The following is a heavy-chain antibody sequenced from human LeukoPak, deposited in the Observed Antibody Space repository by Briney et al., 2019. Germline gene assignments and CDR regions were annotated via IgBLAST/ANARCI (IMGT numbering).Heavy chain of an antibody. D-gene: IGHD3-10*01. J-gene: IGHJ6*02. V-gene: IGHV7-4-1*02. Sequence: GASVKVSCKASGYTFTTYAMNWVRQAPGQGLEWMGWINTNTGNPTYAQGFTGRFVFSLDTSVSTAYLQISSLKTEDTAVYYCARPPMVRGEGYYYGMDVWGQGTTVTVSS. CDR1: GYTFTTYA. CDR2: INTNTGNP. CDR3: ARPPMVRGEGYYYGMDV.